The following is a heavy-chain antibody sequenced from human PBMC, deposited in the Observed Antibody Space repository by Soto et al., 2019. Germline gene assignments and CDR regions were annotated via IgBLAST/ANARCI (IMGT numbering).Heavy chain of an antibody. CDR1: GFTFSSYA. Sequence: QVQLVESGGGVVQPGRSLRLSCAASGFTFSSYAMHWVRQAPGKGLEWVAVISYDGSNKYYADSVKGRFTISRDNSKNTLYLQMNSLRAEDTAVYYCARAMGGVYYYYYGMDVWGQGTTVTVSS. V-gene: IGHV3-30-3*01. CDR2: ISYDGSNK. CDR3: ARAMGGVYYYYYGMDV. D-gene: IGHD1-26*01. J-gene: IGHJ6*02.